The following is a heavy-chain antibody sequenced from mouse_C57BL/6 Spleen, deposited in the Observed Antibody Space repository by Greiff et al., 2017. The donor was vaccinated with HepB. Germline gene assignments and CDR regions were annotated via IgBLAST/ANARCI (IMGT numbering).Heavy chain of an antibody. J-gene: IGHJ2*01. D-gene: IGHD2-3*01. V-gene: IGHV1-26*01. CDR3: ASIYDGYLDY. CDR1: GYTFTDYY. CDR2: INPNNGGT. Sequence: EVQLQQSGPELVKPGASVKISCKASGYTFTDYYMNWVKQSHGKSLEWIGDINPNNGGTSYNQKFKGKATLTVDKSSSTAYMELRSLTSEDSAVYYCASIYDGYLDYWRQGTTLTVSS.